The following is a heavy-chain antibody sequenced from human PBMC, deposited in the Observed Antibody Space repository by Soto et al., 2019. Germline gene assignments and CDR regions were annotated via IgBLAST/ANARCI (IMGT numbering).Heavy chain of an antibody. V-gene: IGHV3-48*03. Sequence: EVQLVESGGGLVQPGGSLRLSCAVSGFTFSGYEMNWVRQAPGKGLEWVAHISTVEITKYYVNSVKGRFTNSRDNPKNSLYVPLDSLMAEDTAGYYCARETLSVSGVGGGKVYYGLEVWGQGTTVTVSS. J-gene: IGHJ6*02. CDR1: GFTFSGYE. CDR3: ARETLSVSGVGGGKVYYGLEV. D-gene: IGHD3-3*01. CDR2: ISTVEITK.